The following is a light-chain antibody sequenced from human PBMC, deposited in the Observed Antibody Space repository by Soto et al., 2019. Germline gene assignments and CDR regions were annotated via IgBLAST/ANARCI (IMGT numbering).Light chain of an antibody. Sequence: EMVLTQSPGTLSFSPGERATLSCTASQSVSSNYLAWYQHKPGQAPRILIYGASSRTTGIQDRCSGSGSGTDCTLTISRMEPEDFAVYDCQQYGRSTGAFGPGTEVDIK. CDR3: QQYGRSTGA. J-gene: IGKJ3*01. CDR2: GAS. V-gene: IGKV3-20*01. CDR1: QSVSSNY.